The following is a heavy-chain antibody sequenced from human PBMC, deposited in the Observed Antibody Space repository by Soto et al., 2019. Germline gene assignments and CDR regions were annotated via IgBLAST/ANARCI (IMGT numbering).Heavy chain of an antibody. CDR2: ISAYNGNT. V-gene: IGHV1-18*01. CDR3: ANSWWFRDGRVFDY. Sequence: GAPVKVSCKASGYTFTSHGISWVRQAPGQGLEWMGWISAYNGNTNYAQKLQGRVTMTTDTSTSTAYMELRSLRSDDTAVYYCANSWWFRDGRVFDYWGQGTLVTVS. J-gene: IGHJ4*02. D-gene: IGHD2-15*01. CDR1: GYTFTSHG.